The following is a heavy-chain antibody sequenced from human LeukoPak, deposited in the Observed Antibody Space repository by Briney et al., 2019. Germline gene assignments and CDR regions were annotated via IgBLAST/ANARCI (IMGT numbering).Heavy chain of an antibody. CDR2: ISSSSSTI. D-gene: IGHD3-22*01. V-gene: IGHV3-48*01. J-gene: IGHJ4*02. CDR3: ARDRHYDSSGSSFFDY. Sequence: PGGSLRLSCVASEFTFSTYGMNWVRQAPGKGLEWVSYISSSSSTIYYADSVKGRFTISRDNAKNSLYLQMNSLRAEDTAVYYCARDRHYDSSGSSFFDYWGQGTLVTVSS. CDR1: EFTFSTYG.